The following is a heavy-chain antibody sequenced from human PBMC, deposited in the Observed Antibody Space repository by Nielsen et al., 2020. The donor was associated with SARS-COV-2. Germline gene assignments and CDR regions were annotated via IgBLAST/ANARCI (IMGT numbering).Heavy chain of an antibody. CDR3: ARDRVAYYYDSSGYYDY. V-gene: IGHV1-18*01. J-gene: IGHJ4*02. Sequence: WVRQAPGQGLEWMGWTSGNNDNTNYAQKLQGRVTMTTDTSTSTAYVELRSLRSDDTAVYYCARDRVAYYYDSSGYYDYWGQGTLVTVSS. CDR2: TSGNNDNT. D-gene: IGHD3-22*01.